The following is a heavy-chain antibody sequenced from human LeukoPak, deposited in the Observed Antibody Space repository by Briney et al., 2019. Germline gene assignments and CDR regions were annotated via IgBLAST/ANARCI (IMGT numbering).Heavy chain of an antibody. CDR3: ARALTTVTDY. CDR1: GFTFSTYW. Sequence: GGSLRLSCAASGFTFSTYWMSWVRQAPGKGLEWVANINQDGSEKYYVDSVKGRFTISRDNAKNSLYLHMNSLRTEDTAVHYCARALTTVTDYWGQGTLVTVSS. CDR2: INQDGSEK. V-gene: IGHV3-7*04. D-gene: IGHD4-17*01. J-gene: IGHJ4*02.